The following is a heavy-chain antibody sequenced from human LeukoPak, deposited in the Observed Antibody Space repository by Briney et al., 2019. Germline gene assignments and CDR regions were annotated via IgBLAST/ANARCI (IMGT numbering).Heavy chain of an antibody. D-gene: IGHD6-19*01. Sequence: GESLKISCKGSGYSFTSYWIGWVRQMPGKGLEWMGIIYPGDSDTRYSPSFQGQVTISADKSISTAYLQWSSLKASDTAMYYCARLTSGRKWYYYYYMDVWGKGTTVTASS. CDR1: GYSFTSYW. CDR2: IYPGDSDT. J-gene: IGHJ6*03. V-gene: IGHV5-51*01. CDR3: ARLTSGRKWYYYYYMDV.